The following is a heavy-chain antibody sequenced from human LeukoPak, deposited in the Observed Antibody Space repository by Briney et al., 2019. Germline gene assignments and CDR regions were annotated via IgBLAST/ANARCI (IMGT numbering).Heavy chain of an antibody. Sequence: QAGGSLRLSCAASGFSVSNNYMSWVRQPPGKGLEWVSLIYSGGYTSYADSVKGRFTITRDNSKNTLYLEMNSLKAEDTAVYYCAKSKGSSSWNEDDYWGQGTLVTVSS. CDR2: IYSGGYT. CDR1: GFSVSNNY. V-gene: IGHV3-53*01. D-gene: IGHD6-13*01. J-gene: IGHJ4*02. CDR3: AKSKGSSSWNEDDY.